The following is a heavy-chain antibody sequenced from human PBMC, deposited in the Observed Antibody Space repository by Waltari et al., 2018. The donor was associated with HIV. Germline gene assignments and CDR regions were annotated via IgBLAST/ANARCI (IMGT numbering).Heavy chain of an antibody. J-gene: IGHJ4*02. D-gene: IGHD6-13*01. CDR1: GFTFSSYS. Sequence: EVQLVESGGGLVKPGGSLRLSCAASGFTFSSYSMNWVRQAPGKGLEWVSSISSSSSYIYYADSVKGRFTISRDNAKNSLYLQMNSLRAEDTAVYYCARDLSGIAAAMYWGQGTLVTVSS. CDR3: ARDLSGIAAAMY. V-gene: IGHV3-21*01. CDR2: ISSSSSYI.